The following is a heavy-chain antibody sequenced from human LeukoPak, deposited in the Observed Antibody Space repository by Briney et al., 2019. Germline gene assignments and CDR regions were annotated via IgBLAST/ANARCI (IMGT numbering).Heavy chain of an antibody. J-gene: IGHJ5*02. V-gene: IGHV4-34*01. D-gene: IGHD2-15*01. CDR3: ARRRGPSSKYCSGGSCYSGWFDP. CDR2: INHSGST. Sequence: SETLSLTCAVYGGSFSGYYWSWIRQPPRKGLEWIGEINHSGSTNYNPSLKSPVNISVDTYKHQFSLKLSSVTAADTAVYYCARRRGPSSKYCSGGSCYSGWFDPWGQGTLVTVSS. CDR1: GGSFSGYY.